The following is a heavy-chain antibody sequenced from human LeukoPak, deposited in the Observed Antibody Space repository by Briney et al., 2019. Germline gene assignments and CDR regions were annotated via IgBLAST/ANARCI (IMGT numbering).Heavy chain of an antibody. V-gene: IGHV3-30*18. D-gene: IGHD4-23*01. CDR3: AKDRMLEMTTVVTFLDY. Sequence: PGGSLRLSCAASGFTFSSYGMHWVRQAPGKGLEWVAVISYDGSNKYYADSVKGRFTISRDNSKNTLYLQMNSLRAEDTAVYYCAKDRMLEMTTVVTFLDYWGQGTLVTVSS. CDR1: GFTFSSYG. J-gene: IGHJ4*02. CDR2: ISYDGSNK.